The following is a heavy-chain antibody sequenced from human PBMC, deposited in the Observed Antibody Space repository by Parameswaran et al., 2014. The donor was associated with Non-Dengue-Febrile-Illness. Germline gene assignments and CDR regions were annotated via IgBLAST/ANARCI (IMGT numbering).Heavy chain of an antibody. V-gene: IGHV5-51*01. Sequence: VRQMPGKGLEWMGIIYPGDSDTRYSPSFQGQVTISADKSISTAYLQWSSLKASDTAMYYCARLPYYYGSGSYDPRPYYYYMDVWGKGTTVTVSS. CDR2: IYPGDSDT. D-gene: IGHD3-10*01. J-gene: IGHJ6*03. CDR3: ARLPYYYGSGSYDPRPYYYYMDV.